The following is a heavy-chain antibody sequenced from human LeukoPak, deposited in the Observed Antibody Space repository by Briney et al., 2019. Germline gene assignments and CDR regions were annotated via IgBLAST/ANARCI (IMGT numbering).Heavy chain of an antibody. CDR2: IKHDGSDK. CDR1: GFTFSGYW. J-gene: IGHJ5*01. V-gene: IGHV3-7*03. D-gene: IGHD3-3*01. Sequence: GGSLRLSCAASGFTFSGYWMSWVRQTPGKGLEWVANIKHDGSDKYYVDSVKGRFTISRDNAKNSLYLQMNSLRVEDSGVYYCAKRVPLTALDSWGQGTLVTVSS. CDR3: AKRVPLTALDS.